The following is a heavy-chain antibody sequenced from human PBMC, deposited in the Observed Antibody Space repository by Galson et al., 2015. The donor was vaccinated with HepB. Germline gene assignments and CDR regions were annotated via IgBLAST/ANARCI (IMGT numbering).Heavy chain of an antibody. CDR2: INTNTGNP. J-gene: IGHJ3*02. V-gene: IGHV7-4-1*02. D-gene: IGHD3-22*01. Sequence: SVKVSCKASGYTFTSYAMNWVRQAPGQGLEWMGWINTNTGNPTYAQGFTGRFVFSLDTSVSTAYLQISSLKAEDTAVYYCARQTGYHYDSSGYGDAFDIWGQGTMVTVSS. CDR3: ARQTGYHYDSSGYGDAFDI. CDR1: GYTFTSYA.